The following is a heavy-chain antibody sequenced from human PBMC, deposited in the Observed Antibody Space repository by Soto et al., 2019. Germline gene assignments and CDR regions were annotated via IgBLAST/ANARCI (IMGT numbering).Heavy chain of an antibody. D-gene: IGHD3-22*01. J-gene: IGHJ4*02. CDR2: ISYDGSNK. Sequence: QVQLVESGGGVVQPGRSLRLSCAASGFTFSSYAMHWVRQAPGKGLEWVAVISYDGSNKYYADSVKGRFTISRDNSKNTLYLQMNSLRAEDTAVYYCARDWWVRDSSGYYPGYWGQGPLVTVSS. CDR1: GFTFSSYA. V-gene: IGHV3-30-3*01. CDR3: ARDWWVRDSSGYYPGY.